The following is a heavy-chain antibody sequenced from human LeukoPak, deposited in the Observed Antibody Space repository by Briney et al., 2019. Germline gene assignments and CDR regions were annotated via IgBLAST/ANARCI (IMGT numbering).Heavy chain of an antibody. Sequence: SVKVSCKASGGTFSSYAISWVRQAPGQGLEWMGRIIPIFGTANYAQKFQGRVTITTDESTSTAYMELSSLRSEDTAVYYCARGFRDFWSGYLYYFDYWGQGTLVTVSS. CDR3: ARGFRDFWSGYLYYFDY. CDR2: IIPIFGTA. V-gene: IGHV1-69*05. CDR1: GGTFSSYA. D-gene: IGHD3-3*01. J-gene: IGHJ4*02.